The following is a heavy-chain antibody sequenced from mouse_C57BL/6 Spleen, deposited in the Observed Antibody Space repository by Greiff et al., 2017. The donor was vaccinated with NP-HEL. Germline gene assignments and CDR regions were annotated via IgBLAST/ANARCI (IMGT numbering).Heavy chain of an antibody. V-gene: IGHV5-9*01. Sequence: EVNLVESGGGLVKPGGSLKLSCAASGFTFSSYTMSWVRQTPEKRLEWVATISGGGGNTYYPDSVKGRFTISRDNAKNTLYLQMSSLRSEDTALYYCARPYDYFFDYWGQGTTLTVSS. CDR2: ISGGGGNT. CDR3: ARPYDYFFDY. J-gene: IGHJ2*01. CDR1: GFTFSSYT. D-gene: IGHD2-4*01.